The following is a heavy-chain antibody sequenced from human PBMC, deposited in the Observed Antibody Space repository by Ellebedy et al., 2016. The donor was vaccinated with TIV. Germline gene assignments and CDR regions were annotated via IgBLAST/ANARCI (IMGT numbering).Heavy chain of an antibody. Sequence: ASVKVSCXASGYTFTSYGISWVRQAPGQGLEWMGWISAYNGNTNYAQKLQGRVTMTTDTSTSTAYMELRSLRSDDTAVYYCARDWDCSSTSCYLYGMDVWGQGTTVTVSS. CDR1: GYTFTSYG. CDR3: ARDWDCSSTSCYLYGMDV. V-gene: IGHV1-18*04. J-gene: IGHJ6*02. D-gene: IGHD2-2*01. CDR2: ISAYNGNT.